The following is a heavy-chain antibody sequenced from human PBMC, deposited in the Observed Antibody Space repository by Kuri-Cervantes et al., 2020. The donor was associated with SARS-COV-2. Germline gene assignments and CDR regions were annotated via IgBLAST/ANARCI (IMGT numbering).Heavy chain of an antibody. Sequence: ASVKVSCKASGYTFTSYGISWVRQAPGQGLEWMGWISAFNGKTTYAQKVQGRVTMTTDRSTSTAYMELRSLTSDDTAVYFCARDEPLGGYCSSISCYTVDYWGQGTLVTVSS. D-gene: IGHD2-2*02. J-gene: IGHJ4*02. CDR3: ARDEPLGGYCSSISCYTVDY. CDR2: ISAFNGKT. V-gene: IGHV1-18*01. CDR1: GYTFTSYG.